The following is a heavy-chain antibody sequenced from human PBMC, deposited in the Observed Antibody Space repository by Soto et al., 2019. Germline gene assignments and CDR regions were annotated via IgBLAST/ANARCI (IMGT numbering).Heavy chain of an antibody. CDR2: ISYDVNNK. J-gene: IGHJ3*01. CDR1: GFIFSGFG. Sequence: GGSLRISCEASGFIFSGFGMHWVRQAPGKGLEWVAVISYDVNNKYYAQSVKGRFTISRDNSKNTLFLNMDSLRPEDTAVYHCVKGETDTDVLNSPDAFDFWGPGTRV. V-gene: IGHV3-30*18. D-gene: IGHD5-18*01. CDR3: VKGETDTDVLNSPDAFDF.